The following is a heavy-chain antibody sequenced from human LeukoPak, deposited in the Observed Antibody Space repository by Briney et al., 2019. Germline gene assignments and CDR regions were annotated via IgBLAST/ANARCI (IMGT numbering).Heavy chain of an antibody. CDR1: GGSFSGYY. CDR2: INHSGST. CDR3: ARGSEESSGYYGRYFDY. V-gene: IGHV4-34*01. D-gene: IGHD3-22*01. Sequence: SETLSLTCAVYGGSFSGYYWSWIRQPPGKGLEWIGEINHSGSTNYNPSLKSRVTISVDTSKNQFSLKLSSVTAADTAVYYCARGSEESSGYYGRYFDYWGQGTLVTVSS. J-gene: IGHJ4*02.